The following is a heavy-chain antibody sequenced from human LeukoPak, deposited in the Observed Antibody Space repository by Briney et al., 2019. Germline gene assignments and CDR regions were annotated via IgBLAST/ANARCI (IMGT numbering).Heavy chain of an antibody. V-gene: IGHV7-4-1*02. CDR2: INTNTGNP. CDR3: ARWNIVVVPVAPPGSYDYYMDV. Sequence: ASVKVSCKASGYTFTTYAMNWVRQAPGQGLEWMGWINTNTGNPTYAQGFTGRFVFSLDTSVSTAYLQISSLKAEDTAVYYCARWNIVVVPVAPPGSYDYYMDVWGKGTTVTVSS. CDR1: GYTFTTYA. J-gene: IGHJ6*03. D-gene: IGHD2-2*01.